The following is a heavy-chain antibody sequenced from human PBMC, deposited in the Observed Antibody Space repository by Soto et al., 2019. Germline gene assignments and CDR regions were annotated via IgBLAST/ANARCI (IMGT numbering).Heavy chain of an antibody. V-gene: IGHV1-69*02. D-gene: IGHD2-2*01. CDR3: ARATCSSTSCYGRPFVY. Sequence: ASVKVSCKASGGTFSSYTISWVRQAPGQGLEWMGRIIPILGIANYAQKFQGRVTITADKSTSTAYMELSSLRSEDTAVYYCARATCSSTSCYGRPFVYWGQGTLVTVSS. CDR2: IIPILGIA. J-gene: IGHJ4*02. CDR1: GGTFSSYT.